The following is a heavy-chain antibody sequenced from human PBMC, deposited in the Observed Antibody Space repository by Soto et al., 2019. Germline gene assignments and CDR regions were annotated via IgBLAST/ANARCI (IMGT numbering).Heavy chain of an antibody. Sequence: EVQLVESGGGQVQPGGSLTLSCAVSGFTLRSYWMHWVRQAPGKGLEWVARIDSDGRTTNYADSVKGRFTISRDNAKNTVFLHMNSLRAEDRAVYYCARGVVVYQQLVRGRDRFEPWGQGTLVTVSS. CDR2: IDSDGRTT. CDR1: GFTLRSYW. CDR3: ARGVVVYQQLVRGRDRFEP. D-gene: IGHD6-13*01. J-gene: IGHJ5*02. V-gene: IGHV3-74*01.